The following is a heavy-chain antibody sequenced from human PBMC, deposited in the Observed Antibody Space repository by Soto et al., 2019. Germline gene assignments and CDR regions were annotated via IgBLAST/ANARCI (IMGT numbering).Heavy chain of an antibody. CDR3: ARGLITGSHYSGGWYYFDS. Sequence: QVQLQQSGAGLLKPSETLSLTCAVYGESFSGYIWTWIRQTPGKGLQWIGQINHSGSASYNPSLKSRVPISVPTSNSQFSLGLSSVTAADTAVYYCARGLITGSHYSGGWYYFDSWGQGTQVTVSS. CDR2: INHSGSA. CDR1: GESFSGYI. D-gene: IGHD6-19*01. V-gene: IGHV4-34*01. J-gene: IGHJ4*02.